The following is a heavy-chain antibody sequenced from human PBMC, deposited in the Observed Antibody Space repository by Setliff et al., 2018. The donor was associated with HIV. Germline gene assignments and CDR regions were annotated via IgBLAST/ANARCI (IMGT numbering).Heavy chain of an antibody. CDR1: GFTLSSYW. CDR3: ARDKGPPPVVHLDY. J-gene: IGHJ4*02. Sequence: GSLRLSCAASGFTLSSYWMHWVRQAPGKGLVYVSHINGDGSTTTYADSVKGRFTISRDNSKKMLFLQMNSLRAEDTAMYYCARDKGPPPVVHLDYWGQGTLVTVSS. V-gene: IGHV3-74*01. CDR2: INGDGSTT. D-gene: IGHD3-10*02.